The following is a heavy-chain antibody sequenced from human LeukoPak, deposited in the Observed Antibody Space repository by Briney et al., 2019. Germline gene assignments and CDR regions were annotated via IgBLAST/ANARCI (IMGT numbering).Heavy chain of an antibody. CDR1: GDSVSSNSAA. D-gene: IGHD2-15*01. J-gene: IGHJ5*02. CDR3: ARGPYYCSGGSCYSSWFDP. CDR2: TYYRSKWYN. V-gene: IGHV6-1*01. Sequence: SQTLSLTCAISGDSVSSNSAAWNWIRQSPSRGLEWLGRTYYRSKWYNDYAVSVKSRITINPDTSKNQFSLQLNSVTPEDTAVYYCARGPYYCSGGSCYSSWFDPWGQGTLVTVSS.